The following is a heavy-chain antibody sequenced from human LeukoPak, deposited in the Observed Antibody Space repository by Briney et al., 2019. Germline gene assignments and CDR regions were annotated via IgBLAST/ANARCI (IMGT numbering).Heavy chain of an antibody. CDR2: ISTSGSTI. CDR1: GFTFSSYE. Sequence: GGSLRLSCAASGFTFSSYEMNWVRQAPGEGLQWDSYISTSGSTIYYADSVKERFTISRDNAKNSLYLQMNSLRAEDTAVYYCAELGITMIGGVWGKGTTVTISS. D-gene: IGHD3-10*02. V-gene: IGHV3-48*03. J-gene: IGHJ6*04. CDR3: AELGITMIGGV.